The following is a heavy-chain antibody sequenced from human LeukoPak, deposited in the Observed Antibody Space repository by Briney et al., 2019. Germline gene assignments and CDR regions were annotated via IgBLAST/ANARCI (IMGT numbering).Heavy chain of an antibody. CDR2: IWYDGSTK. V-gene: IGHV3-33*01. J-gene: IGHJ4*02. CDR1: GFTFSTYG. CDR3: VREARGYHYTYFDY. D-gene: IGHD5-18*01. Sequence: GGSLRLSCAASGFTFSTYGMHWVRQAPGKGLEWVANIWYDGSTKYYADSVKGRFTISRDNSKNTLYLQMNSLRAGDTAVYYCVREARGYHYTYFDYWGQGSLVTVSS.